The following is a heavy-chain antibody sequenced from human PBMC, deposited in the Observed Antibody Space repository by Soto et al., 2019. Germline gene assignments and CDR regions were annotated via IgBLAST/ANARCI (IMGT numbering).Heavy chain of an antibody. Sequence: AASVKVSCKASGGTFSSYTISWVRQAPGQGLEWMGRIIPILGIANYAQKFQGRVTITADKSTSTAYMELSSLRSEDTAVYYCATADCSSTSCYAKTFDYWGQGTLVTVSS. J-gene: IGHJ4*02. CDR2: IIPILGIA. CDR3: ATADCSSTSCYAKTFDY. D-gene: IGHD2-2*01. CDR1: GGTFSSYT. V-gene: IGHV1-69*02.